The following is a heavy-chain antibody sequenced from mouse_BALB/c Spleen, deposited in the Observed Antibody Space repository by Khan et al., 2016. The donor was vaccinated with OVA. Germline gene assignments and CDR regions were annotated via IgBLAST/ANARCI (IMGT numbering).Heavy chain of an antibody. V-gene: IGHV5-6*01. D-gene: IGHD1-1*01. CDR2: VSTGGHYT. CDR3: TRLAYYYDSKGFAY. J-gene: IGHJ3*01. CDR1: GFTFSTYG. Sequence: EVELVESGGDLVKPGGSLKLSCAASGFTFSTYGMSWVRQTPDKRLEWVATVSTGGHYTYYSDTVKGRFTISRDNAKNTLYLQMTSLRSEDTAMFYCTRLAYYYDSKGFAYWGQGTLVTGSA.